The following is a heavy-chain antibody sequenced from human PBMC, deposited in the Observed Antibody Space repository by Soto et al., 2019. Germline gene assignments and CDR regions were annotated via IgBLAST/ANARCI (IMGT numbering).Heavy chain of an antibody. D-gene: IGHD5-18*01. CDR3: AKRLGATDTGSYYFDL. V-gene: IGHV3-23*01. CDR2: VSTGGGTT. Sequence: EGSLRLSCEASGFTFRTYGMSWVRQAPGKGLEWVSAVSTGGGTTVYADSVRGRFAISRDNSKNTLYMQMNSLRVEDTAVYYCAKRLGATDTGSYYFDLWGQGTLVTVSS. J-gene: IGHJ4*02. CDR1: GFTFRTYG.